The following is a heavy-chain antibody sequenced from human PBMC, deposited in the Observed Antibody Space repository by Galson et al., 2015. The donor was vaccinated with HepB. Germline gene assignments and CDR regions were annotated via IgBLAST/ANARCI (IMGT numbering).Heavy chain of an antibody. CDR1: GFNFNNYP. V-gene: IGHV3-23*01. J-gene: IGHJ4*02. CDR2: ISPGGVST. Sequence: SLRLSCAASGFNFNNYPMNWVRQAPGKGLEWVSTISPGGVSTYYADSVKGRFTVSRDNSKNTLSLQMSSLRAEDTALYYCGKQIIASGTAYWGQGTLVTVSP. D-gene: IGHD6-13*01. CDR3: GKQIIASGTAY.